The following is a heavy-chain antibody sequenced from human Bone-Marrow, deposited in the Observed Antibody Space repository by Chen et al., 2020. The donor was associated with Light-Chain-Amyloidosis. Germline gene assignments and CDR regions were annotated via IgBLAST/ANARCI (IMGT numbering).Heavy chain of an antibody. CDR3: ARGGYCRSGTCREPFEI. CDR1: GYTFTDYH. CDR2: INPNSGTT. Sequence: QVQLVQSGAEVKKPGASVKVSCKASGYTFTDYHMHWVRQAPGQGLEWMGRINPNSGTTRYEPKFQGRVTVTRDTSISTTYVELSGLRSDDTSVYYCARGGYCRSGTCREPFEIWVQGTMVTVSS. J-gene: IGHJ3*02. D-gene: IGHD2-15*01. V-gene: IGHV1-2*06.